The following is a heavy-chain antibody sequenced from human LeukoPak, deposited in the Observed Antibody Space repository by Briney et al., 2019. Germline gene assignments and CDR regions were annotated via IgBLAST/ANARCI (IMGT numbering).Heavy chain of an antibody. J-gene: IGHJ4*02. Sequence: GGSLRLSCAASGFTFSSYGMHWVRQAPGKGLEWVAFIRYDGSNKYYADSVKGRFTISRDNSKNTLYLQMNSLRAEDTAVYYCAMCYYDSERWYYFDYWGQGTLVTVSS. CDR1: GFTFSSYG. D-gene: IGHD3-22*01. CDR3: AMCYYDSERWYYFDY. V-gene: IGHV3-30*02. CDR2: IRYDGSNK.